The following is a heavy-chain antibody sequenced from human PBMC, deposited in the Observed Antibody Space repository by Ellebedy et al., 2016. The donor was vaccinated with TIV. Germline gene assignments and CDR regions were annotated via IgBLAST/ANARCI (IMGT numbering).Heavy chain of an antibody. CDR1: GFTFSSYG. CDR2: IWYDGSNK. CDR3: AKDARERARISWEHDS. Sequence: GESLKISCAASGFTFSSYGMHWVRQAPGKGLEWVAVIWYDGSNKYYADSVKGRFTISRDNSENTLYLHMNSLRTEDTAVYYCAKDARERARISWEHDSWGQGTLVTVSS. J-gene: IGHJ4*02. V-gene: IGHV3-30*02. D-gene: IGHD5-24*01.